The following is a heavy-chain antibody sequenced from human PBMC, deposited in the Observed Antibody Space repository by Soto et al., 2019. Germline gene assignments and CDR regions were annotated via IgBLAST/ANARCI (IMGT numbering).Heavy chain of an antibody. CDR2: LYWNDVE. V-gene: IGHV2-5*01. Sequence: QITLKESVPTLVKPTETLTLTCTLSGFSINTGGVGVGWIRQTPGMAPEWLALLYWNDVEWYSPSLRYRLSLTKATSKKQVVLTMTHINPADTGTYYSAKRRAMINILFFVSWGQGALVTVSS. J-gene: IGHJ4*02. CDR3: AKRRAMINILFFVS. CDR1: GFSINTGGVG. D-gene: IGHD3-9*01.